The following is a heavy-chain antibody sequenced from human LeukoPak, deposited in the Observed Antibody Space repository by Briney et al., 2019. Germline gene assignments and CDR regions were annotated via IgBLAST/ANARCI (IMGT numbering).Heavy chain of an antibody. Sequence: ASVKVSCKASGYTFTSYYMHWVRQAPGQGLEWMGIINPSGGSTSYAQKFQGRVTMTRDMSTSTVYMELSSLRSEDTAVYYCAKDSVAATHLVRLSRRSHYFDYWGQGTLVTVSS. CDR1: GYTFTSYY. V-gene: IGHV1-46*01. D-gene: IGHD2-15*01. CDR2: INPSGGST. CDR3: AKDSVAATHLVRLSRRSHYFDY. J-gene: IGHJ4*02.